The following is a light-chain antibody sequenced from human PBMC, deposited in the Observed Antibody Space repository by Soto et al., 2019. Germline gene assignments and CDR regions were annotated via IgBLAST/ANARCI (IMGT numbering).Light chain of an antibody. J-gene: IGKJ5*01. CDR2: GAS. CDR3: QQHGTSPIT. Sequence: ETVLTQSPGTLYLSPGERATLSCRASQSVSSSYLAWYQQKPGQAPSLLIYGASTRATGIPARFSGSGSGTDFTLTISRLEPEDFAVYYCQQHGTSPITFGQGTRLEIK. V-gene: IGKV3-20*01. CDR1: QSVSSSY.